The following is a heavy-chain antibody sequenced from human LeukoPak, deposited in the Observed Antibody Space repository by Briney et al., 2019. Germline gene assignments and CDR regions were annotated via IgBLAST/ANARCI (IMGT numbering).Heavy chain of an antibody. Sequence: ASVTVSCTPSVYTFTSYGISWVRQAPGQGLEWMGWISAYNGNTNDAQKLQGRVTMTTDTSTSTAYMELRSLRSDDTAVYYCAKGASGYYQNWLDPWGQGTLVTVSS. CDR2: ISAYNGNT. J-gene: IGHJ5*02. CDR3: AKGASGYYQNWLDP. CDR1: VYTFTSYG. V-gene: IGHV1-18*01. D-gene: IGHD3-22*01.